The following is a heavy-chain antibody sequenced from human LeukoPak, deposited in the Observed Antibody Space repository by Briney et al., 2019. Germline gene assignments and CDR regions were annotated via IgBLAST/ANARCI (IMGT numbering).Heavy chain of an antibody. J-gene: IGHJ4*02. CDR2: IKQDGSEK. CDR1: EFSVGSNY. V-gene: IGHV3-7*01. Sequence: GGSLRLSCAASEFSVGSNYMTWVRQAPGKGLEWVANIKQDGSEKHYVDSVKGRFTISRDNTKNSLYLQMNSLRAEDTAVYYCARAYQLPLFWGQGTLVTVSS. CDR3: ARAYQLPLF. D-gene: IGHD2-2*01.